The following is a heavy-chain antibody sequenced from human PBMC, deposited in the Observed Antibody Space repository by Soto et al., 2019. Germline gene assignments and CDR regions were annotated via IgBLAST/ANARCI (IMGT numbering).Heavy chain of an antibody. CDR1: GYTYTTYA. V-gene: IGHV1-3*01. Sequence: SASVKASSKASGYTYTTYARHLLRQAPGQRPAWMGWISVANSNTKYSQKFHGRVTITRDTSASTTYMDLSSMRSEDTGVYYCAREITVDNGMDVWGQGTTVTVSS. CDR3: AREITVDNGMDV. CDR2: ISVANSNT. J-gene: IGHJ6*02. D-gene: IGHD3-10*01.